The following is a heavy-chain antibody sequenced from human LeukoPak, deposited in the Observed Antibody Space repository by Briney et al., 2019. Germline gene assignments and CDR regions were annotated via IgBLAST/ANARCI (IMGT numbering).Heavy chain of an antibody. CDR3: ARDRAYGYSTVWDFDY. CDR2: ISTYNGNT. CDR1: GYTFTIYG. V-gene: IGHV1-18*01. Sequence: VASVKVSCKASGYTFTIYGVIWVRQAPGQGLEWMGWISTYNGNTNYAQKLQGRVTMTTDTSTSTAYLELRSLRSDDTAVYYCARDRAYGYSTVWDFDYWGQGTLVTVSS. J-gene: IGHJ4*02. D-gene: IGHD6-19*01.